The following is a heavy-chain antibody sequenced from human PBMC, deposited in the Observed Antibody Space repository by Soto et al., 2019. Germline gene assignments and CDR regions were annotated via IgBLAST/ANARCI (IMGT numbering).Heavy chain of an antibody. CDR1: GYSFTSYW. D-gene: IGHD3-10*01. J-gene: IGHJ6*02. CDR2: IYPGDSDT. V-gene: IGHV5-51*01. Sequence: GESLKISCKGSGYSFTSYWIGWVRQMPGKGLEWMGIIYPGDSDTRYSPSFQGQVTISADKSISTAYLQWSSLKASDTAMYYCARGVSQGVYYYYGMDVWGQGTTVTVSS. CDR3: ARGVSQGVYYYYGMDV.